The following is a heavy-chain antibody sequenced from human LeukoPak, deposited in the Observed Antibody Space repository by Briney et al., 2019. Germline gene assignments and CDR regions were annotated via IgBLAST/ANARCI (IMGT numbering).Heavy chain of an antibody. CDR1: GFDFSNNG. J-gene: IGHJ3*02. CDR3: ARDSPQALAILHAFDI. V-gene: IGHV3-30*02. CDR2: IRYDAANQ. Sequence: PGGSLRLSCGASGFDFSNNGMHWVRQAPGKGLEWVAFIRYDAANQYYADSVKGRFTISRDNAKNSLYLQMNSLRAEDTAVYYCARDSPQALAILHAFDIWGHGTMVTVSS. D-gene: IGHD5-12*01.